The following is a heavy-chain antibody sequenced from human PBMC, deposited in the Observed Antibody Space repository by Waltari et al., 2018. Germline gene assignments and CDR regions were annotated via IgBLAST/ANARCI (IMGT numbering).Heavy chain of an antibody. J-gene: IGHJ4*02. CDR2: IYYTGST. V-gene: IGHV4-39*07. CDR3: ARDPPGRAAGTDY. Sequence: QLQLQESGPGLVKPSETLSLTCTVSGGSISSSSFYWGWIRHPPGKGLEWIGSIYYTGSTYYKSSLKSRVTISVDTSKNQFSLKLTSVTAADTALYYCARDPPGRAAGTDYWGQGTLVTVSS. CDR1: GGSISSSSFY. D-gene: IGHD6-13*01.